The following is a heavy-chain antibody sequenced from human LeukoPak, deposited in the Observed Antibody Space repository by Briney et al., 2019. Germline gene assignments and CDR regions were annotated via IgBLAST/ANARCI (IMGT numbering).Heavy chain of an antibody. CDR3: AKGVYDFWSGYLDY. CDR2: ISWNSGSI. V-gene: IGHV3-9*03. D-gene: IGHD3-3*01. J-gene: IGHJ4*02. Sequence: GGSLRLSCAASGFTFDDYAMHWVRQAPGKGLEWVSGISWNSGSIGYADSVKGRFTISRDNAKNSLYLQMNSLRAEDMALYYCAKGVYDFWSGYLDYWGQGTLVTVSS. CDR1: GFTFDDYA.